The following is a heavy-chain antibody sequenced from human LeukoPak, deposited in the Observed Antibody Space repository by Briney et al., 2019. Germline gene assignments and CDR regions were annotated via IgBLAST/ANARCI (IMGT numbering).Heavy chain of an antibody. Sequence: PSETLSLTCTVSGGSISSGDYYWSWIRQPPGKGLEWIGYIYYSGSTYYNPSLKSRVTISVDTSKNQFSLKLSSVTAADTAVYYCARSSHGSGSYYLDYWGQGTLVTVSS. J-gene: IGHJ4*02. D-gene: IGHD3-10*01. CDR3: ARSSHGSGSYYLDY. CDR2: IYYSGST. V-gene: IGHV4-30-4*01. CDR1: GGSISSGDYY.